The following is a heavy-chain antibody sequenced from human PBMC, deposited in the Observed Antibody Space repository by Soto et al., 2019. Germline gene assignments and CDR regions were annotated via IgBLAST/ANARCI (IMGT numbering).Heavy chain of an antibody. Sequence: PSETLSLTCAVSGGSISSSNWWSWVRQPPGKGLEWIGEIYHSGSTNYNPSLKSRVTISVDKSKNQFSLKLSSVTAADTAVYYCATRVYTGYDVATQFDYLGQGTLVTVSS. D-gene: IGHD5-12*01. CDR2: IYHSGST. J-gene: IGHJ4*02. CDR1: GGSISSSNW. CDR3: ATRVYTGYDVATQFDY. V-gene: IGHV4-4*02.